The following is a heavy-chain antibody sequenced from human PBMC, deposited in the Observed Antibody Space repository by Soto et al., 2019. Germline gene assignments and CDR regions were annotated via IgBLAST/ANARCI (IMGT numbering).Heavy chain of an antibody. CDR2: IFYSGST. D-gene: IGHD6-19*01. Sequence: TSETLSLTCTVSGGYISSSSFFWGWIRQPPGKGLEWIGTIFYSGSTYYNPSLKSRVTISVDTSKNQFSLRLISVTAADTALYYCARRYGWLYFDYWGQGSLVTVSS. J-gene: IGHJ4*02. CDR3: ARRYGWLYFDY. V-gene: IGHV4-39*01. CDR1: GGYISSSSFF.